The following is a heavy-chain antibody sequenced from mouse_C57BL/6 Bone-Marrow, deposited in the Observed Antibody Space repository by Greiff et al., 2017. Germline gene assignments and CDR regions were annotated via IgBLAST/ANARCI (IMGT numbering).Heavy chain of an antibody. CDR2: IDPTNGTT. Sequence: VQLQQSVAELVRPGASVKLSCTASGFNIKNTYMHWVKQRPEQGLEWIGRIDPTNGTTKYAPKFKGKATITAEKSSNKAYIPLSSLTSEDTAIYYCARVTTVVEGYAMDNWGQGTSVAVSS. J-gene: IGHJ4*01. CDR3: ARVTTVVEGYAMDN. CDR1: GFNIKNTY. V-gene: IGHV14-3*01. D-gene: IGHD1-1*01.